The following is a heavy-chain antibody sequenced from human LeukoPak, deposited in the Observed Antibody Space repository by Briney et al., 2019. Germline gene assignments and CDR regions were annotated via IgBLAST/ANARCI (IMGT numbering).Heavy chain of an antibody. J-gene: IGHJ5*02. CDR1: GYTFTGYF. CDR2: ISAYNGNT. V-gene: IGHV1-18*04. Sequence: ASVKVSCKASGYTFTGYFIHWVRQAPGQGLEWMGWISAYNGNTNYAQKLQGRVTMTTDTSTSTAYMELRSLRSDDTAVYYCARGGRDYVSLSSWGQGTLVTVSS. CDR3: ARGGRDYVSLSS. D-gene: IGHD3-16*01.